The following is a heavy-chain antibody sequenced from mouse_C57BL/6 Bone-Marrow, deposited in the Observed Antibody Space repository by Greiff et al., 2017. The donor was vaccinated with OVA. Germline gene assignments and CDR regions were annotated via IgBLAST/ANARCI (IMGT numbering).Heavy chain of an antibody. CDR3: VSLLGRGAPGFAY. Sequence: VKLQQPGTELVKPGASVKLSCKASGYTFTSYWMHWVKQRPGQGLEWIGNINPSNGGTNYNEKFKSKATLTVDKSSSTAYMQLSSLTSEDSAVYYCVSLLGRGAPGFAYWGQGTLVTVSA. CDR1: GYTFTSYW. J-gene: IGHJ3*01. D-gene: IGHD4-1*01. V-gene: IGHV1-53*01. CDR2: INPSNGGT.